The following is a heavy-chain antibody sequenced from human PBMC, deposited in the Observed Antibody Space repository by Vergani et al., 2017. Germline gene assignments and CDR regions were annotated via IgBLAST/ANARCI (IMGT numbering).Heavy chain of an antibody. CDR1: GGTFSSYA. CDR2: IIPIFGTA. J-gene: IGHJ6*03. Sequence: QVQLVQSGAEVKKPGSSVQVSCKASGGTFSSYAISWVRQAPGQGLEWMGGIIPIFGTANYAQKFQGRVTITADESTSTAYMELSSLRSEDTAVYYCARTRANDGDYPPCYYSYMDVWGKGTTVTVSS. V-gene: IGHV1-69*01. CDR3: ARTRANDGDYPPCYYSYMDV. D-gene: IGHD4-17*01.